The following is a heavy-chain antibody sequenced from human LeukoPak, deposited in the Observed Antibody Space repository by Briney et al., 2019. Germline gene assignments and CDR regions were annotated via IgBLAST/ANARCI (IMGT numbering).Heavy chain of an antibody. V-gene: IGHV4-31*03. CDR3: ASVYYDPPHYFDY. D-gene: IGHD3-3*01. CDR1: GGSISSGGYY. Sequence: SQTLSLTCTVSGGSISSGGYYWGWIRRHPGKGLEWIGYIYYSGSTYYNPSLKSRVTISVDTSKNQFSLKLSSVTAADTAVYYCASVYYDPPHYFDYWGQGTLVTVSS. J-gene: IGHJ4*02. CDR2: IYYSGST.